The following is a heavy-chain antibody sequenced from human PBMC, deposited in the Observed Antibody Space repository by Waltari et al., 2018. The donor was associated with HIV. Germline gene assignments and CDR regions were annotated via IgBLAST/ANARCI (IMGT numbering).Heavy chain of an antibody. V-gene: IGHV3-74*01. CDR2: INIDGDTI. D-gene: IGHD4-4*01. CDR1: GFTFGRYW. Sequence: VHLVESGGGLVERGGSLRLSCATSGFTFGRYWMHWVRQSPGKGLVWVSRINIDGDTIAYADSVKGRFTISRDNAKNTLYLQMNSLRAEDTAVYYCAREMATVYFDYWGQGTPVDVSS. CDR3: AREMATVYFDY. J-gene: IGHJ4*02.